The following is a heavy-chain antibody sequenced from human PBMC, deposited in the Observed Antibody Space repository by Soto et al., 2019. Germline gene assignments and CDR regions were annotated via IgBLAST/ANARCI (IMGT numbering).Heavy chain of an antibody. CDR2: INPSGDST. D-gene: IGHD1-1*01. Sequence: QPGWALRDPCGFAAFTYSTIGISWVRQAAGKGLEWVTTINPSGDSTFYADSVKGRFTSSSDTSKNPVYLQMNSLSVGDTAVYLCAKLDVSTAGSFDYWGQGP. CDR3: AKLDVSTAGSFDY. J-gene: IGHJ4*02. CDR1: AFTYSTIG. V-gene: IGHV3-23*01.